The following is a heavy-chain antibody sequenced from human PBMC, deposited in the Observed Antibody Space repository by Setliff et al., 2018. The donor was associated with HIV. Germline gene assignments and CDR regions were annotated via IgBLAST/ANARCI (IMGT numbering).Heavy chain of an antibody. CDR2: TYYRSKWYN. CDR3: AREIPYSYGGRGHPL. CDR1: GDSVSSNSAA. Sequence: SQTLSLTCAISGDSVSSNSAAWNWIRQSPSRGLEWLGRTYYRSKWYNDYAVSVKSRITINPDTSKNQFSLQLNSVTPEDTAVYSCAREIPYSYGGRGHPLWGQGTLVTVSS. V-gene: IGHV6-1*01. D-gene: IGHD3-22*01. J-gene: IGHJ4*02.